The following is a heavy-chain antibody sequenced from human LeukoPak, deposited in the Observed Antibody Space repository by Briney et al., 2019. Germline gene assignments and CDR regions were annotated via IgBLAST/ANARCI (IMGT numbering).Heavy chain of an antibody. D-gene: IGHD6-13*01. Sequence: GGSLRLSCAASGFTFSSYSMNWVRQAPGKGLEWVSYISSTNGYIYYADSVRGRFTVSRDNAKNSLHLQMNSLRAEDTAVYYCARVGVEQYLVLSYSMDVWGKGTTVTVS. V-gene: IGHV3-21*01. CDR1: GFTFSSYS. CDR3: ARVGVEQYLVLSYSMDV. CDR2: ISSTNGYI. J-gene: IGHJ6*03.